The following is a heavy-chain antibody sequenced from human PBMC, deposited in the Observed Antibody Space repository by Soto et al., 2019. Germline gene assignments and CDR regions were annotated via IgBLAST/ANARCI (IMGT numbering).Heavy chain of an antibody. Sequence: ASVKVSCKASGYTFTSYGISWVRQAPGQGLEWMGWISAYNGNTNYAQKDQGRVTMTTDTSTSTAYMELRSLRSDDTAVYYCARDTPRHCSSDSCPAHHYYGMDVWGQGTTVTVSS. J-gene: IGHJ6*02. CDR1: GYTFTSYG. CDR3: ARDTPRHCSSDSCPAHHYYGMDV. CDR2: ISAYNGNT. D-gene: IGHD2-2*01. V-gene: IGHV1-18*04.